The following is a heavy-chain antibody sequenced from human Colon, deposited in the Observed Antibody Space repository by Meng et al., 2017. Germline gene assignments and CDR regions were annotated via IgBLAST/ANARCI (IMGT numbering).Heavy chain of an antibody. CDR1: GVSISTTNW. Sequence: QLRESGAGLVKPSGTLSLTCAVSGVSISTTNWLTCFRQSPGKGLKWIGYIYSGGISHYNPSLKSRITMSIDTSKNQFSLQLTSVHAADTAIYYCARDPLAVGPTDRGLDSWGQGTLVTVSS. D-gene: IGHD1-26*01. CDR2: IYSGGIS. V-gene: IGHV4-4*02. CDR3: ARDPLAVGPTDRGLDS. J-gene: IGHJ4*02.